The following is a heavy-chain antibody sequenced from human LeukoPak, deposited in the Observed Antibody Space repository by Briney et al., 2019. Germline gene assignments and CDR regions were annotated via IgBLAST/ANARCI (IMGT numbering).Heavy chain of an antibody. D-gene: IGHD4-23*01. CDR3: ARDLRRYGGNSKNDY. V-gene: IGHV4-39*07. Sequence: PSGALSLPLTVSGGSISSSSYYWGWIRPPPGKGLEWIGKIYYSGSTYYNPSLKSRVTISVDTSKNQFSLKLSSVTAADTAVYYCARDLRRYGGNSKNDYWGQGTLVTVSS. CDR1: GGSISSSSYY. J-gene: IGHJ4*02. CDR2: IYYSGST.